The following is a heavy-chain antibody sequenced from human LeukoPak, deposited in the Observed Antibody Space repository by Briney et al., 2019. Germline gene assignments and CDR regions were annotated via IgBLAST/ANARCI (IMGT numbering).Heavy chain of an antibody. CDR1: GFTFGSFA. D-gene: IGHD5-18*01. V-gene: IGHV3-23*01. Sequence: GGSLRLSGEASGFTFGSFAMYWVRQAPGKGLEWIAGIFGSGGSPHYADSVKGRFTISRDNSKNTVYLQINSLRAEDTAVYYCGKTTAGYSSGQKPAWPVDYWGQGTLVTVSS. J-gene: IGHJ4*02. CDR3: GKTTAGYSSGQKPAWPVDY. CDR2: IFGSGGSP.